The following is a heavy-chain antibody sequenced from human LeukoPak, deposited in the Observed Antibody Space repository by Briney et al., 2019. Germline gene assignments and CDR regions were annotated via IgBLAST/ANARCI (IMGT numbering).Heavy chain of an antibody. Sequence: SXTLSLXCTVSGGSISSYYWSWIRQPPGKGLEWIGYIYYSGSTYYNPSLKSRVTISVDTSKNQFSLKLSSVTAADTAVYYCARHLRLRYFDYWGQGTLVTVSS. CDR3: ARHLRLRYFDY. D-gene: IGHD3-9*01. CDR2: IYYSGST. CDR1: GGSISSYY. V-gene: IGHV4-59*08. J-gene: IGHJ4*02.